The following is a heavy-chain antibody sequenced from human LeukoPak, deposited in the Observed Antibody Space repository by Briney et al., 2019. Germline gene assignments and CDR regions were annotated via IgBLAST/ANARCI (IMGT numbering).Heavy chain of an antibody. CDR3: AKANYGDYGDYVAY. J-gene: IGHJ4*02. CDR2: ISSNGGST. V-gene: IGHV3-64*04. D-gene: IGHD4-17*01. Sequence: GGSLRLSCSASGFTFSSYAMHWVRQAPGKGLEYVSAISSNGGSTYYADSVKGRFTISRDNSKNTLYLQMNSLRAEDTAVYYCAKANYGDYGDYVAYWGQGTLVTVSS. CDR1: GFTFSSYA.